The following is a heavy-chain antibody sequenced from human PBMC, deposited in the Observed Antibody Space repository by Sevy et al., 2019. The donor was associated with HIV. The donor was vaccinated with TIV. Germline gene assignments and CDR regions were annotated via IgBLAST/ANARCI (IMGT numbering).Heavy chain of an antibody. D-gene: IGHD1-26*01. V-gene: IGHV3-74*01. CDR1: GFTFGSYW. J-gene: IGHJ4*01. CDR3: ARASCGTYPEYFDY. CDR2: IYADGSVT. Sequence: GGSLRLSCAASGFTFGSYWMHWVRQAPGKGLVWVSRIYADGSVTAYVDSVEGRFTISRDNTKNTVYLQINSLRTEDMAVYYCARASCGTYPEYFDYWGHGTLVTVSS.